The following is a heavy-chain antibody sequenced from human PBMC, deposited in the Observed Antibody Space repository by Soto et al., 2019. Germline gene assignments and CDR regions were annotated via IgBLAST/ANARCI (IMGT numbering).Heavy chain of an antibody. D-gene: IGHD3-10*01. CDR1: GYTFSSYG. Sequence: QVQLVQSGTEVKEPGASVKVSCKASGYTFSSYGISWVRQAPGQGLEWMGWISARNGDTNYAQNFQGRVTMTTDTFTSIVYMELRRLRTDDTAMYYCARDYYYGSGSNPSSNGINVWGQGTTVTVSS. CDR2: ISARNGDT. J-gene: IGHJ6*02. V-gene: IGHV1-18*04. CDR3: ARDYYYGSGSNPSSNGINV.